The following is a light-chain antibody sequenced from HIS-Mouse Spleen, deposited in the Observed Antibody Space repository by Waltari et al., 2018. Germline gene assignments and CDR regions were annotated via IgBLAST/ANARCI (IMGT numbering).Light chain of an antibody. CDR1: KLGDKY. CDR2: QDS. V-gene: IGLV3-1*01. Sequence: SYELTQPPSVSVSPGQTASITCSGDKLGDKYACWYQQKPGQSPVLVIYQDSKRPSGIPRRFSVSNSGNTATLTISGTHAMDEADYYCQAWDSSTVVFGGGTKLTVL. CDR3: QAWDSSTVV. J-gene: IGLJ2*01.